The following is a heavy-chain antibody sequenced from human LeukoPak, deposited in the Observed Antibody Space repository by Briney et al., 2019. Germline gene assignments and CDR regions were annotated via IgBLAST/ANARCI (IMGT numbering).Heavy chain of an antibody. Sequence: GGSLRLSCAASGFTFSSYGMHWVRQAPGKGLEWVAVIWYDGSNKYYADSVKGRFTISRDNSKNTLYLQMNSLRAEDTAVYYCARDAHDYGGRNDYWGQGTLVTASS. CDR2: IWYDGSNK. CDR3: ARDAHDYGGRNDY. CDR1: GFTFSSYG. V-gene: IGHV3-33*01. D-gene: IGHD4-23*01. J-gene: IGHJ4*02.